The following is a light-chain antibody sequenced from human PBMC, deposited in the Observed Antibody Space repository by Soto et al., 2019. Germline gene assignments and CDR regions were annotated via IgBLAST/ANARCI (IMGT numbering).Light chain of an antibody. V-gene: IGLV4-69*01. CDR1: SGHSSYA. Sequence: QPVLTQSPSASASLGASVKLTCTLSSGHSSYAIAWHQQQPEKGPRYLMKLNSDGSHSKGDGIPDRFSGSSSGAERYLTISSLQSEDEADYYCASWDDSLSGRVFGGGTKVTVL. CDR2: LNSDGSH. J-gene: IGLJ3*02. CDR3: ASWDDSLSGRV.